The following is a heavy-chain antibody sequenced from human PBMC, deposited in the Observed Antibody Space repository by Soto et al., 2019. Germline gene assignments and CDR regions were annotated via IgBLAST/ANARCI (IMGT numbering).Heavy chain of an antibody. J-gene: IGHJ4*02. Sequence: QVQLVESGGGVVQPGRSLRLSCAASGFTFNHYAMYWVRQAPGKGLEWVAIISYDGSNKYYADSVKGRFTISRDTSKNTLYLQMDSLSADDTALYYCVRDMATIDDYWGQGTLVTVSS. CDR3: VRDMATIDDY. D-gene: IGHD5-12*01. CDR1: GFTFNHYA. V-gene: IGHV3-30-3*01. CDR2: ISYDGSNK.